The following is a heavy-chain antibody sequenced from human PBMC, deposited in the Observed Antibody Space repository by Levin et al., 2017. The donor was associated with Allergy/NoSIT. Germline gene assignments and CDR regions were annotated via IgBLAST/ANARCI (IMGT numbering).Heavy chain of an antibody. Sequence: NESGPTLVKPRQTLSLTCTSSGFSLNTRGVAVGWIRQTPGKALEWLALIYWDDDTRYSPSLRHRLTITKDSAESHVVLSMTNMDPIDTGTYYCARLAAVSRDAFDLWGQGTMVTVSS. V-gene: IGHV2-5*02. J-gene: IGHJ3*01. CDR3: ARLAAVSRDAFDL. D-gene: IGHD5/OR15-5a*01. CDR2: IYWDDDT. CDR1: GFSLNTRGVA.